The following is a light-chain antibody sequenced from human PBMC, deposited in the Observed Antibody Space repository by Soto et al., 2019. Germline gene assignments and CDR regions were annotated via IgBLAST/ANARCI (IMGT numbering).Light chain of an antibody. CDR1: QSVIGSY. J-gene: IGKJ1*01. CDR2: GAS. V-gene: IGKV3-20*01. CDR3: QQDASSPWT. Sequence: VLWHSRGTLSLSPGEGATLSCRASQSVIGSYLAWYQQKPGQAPRLLIYGASSRATGFPDRFSGSGSGTDFTLTIIRLEPEDFAVYYCQQDASSPWTFGQGTKV.